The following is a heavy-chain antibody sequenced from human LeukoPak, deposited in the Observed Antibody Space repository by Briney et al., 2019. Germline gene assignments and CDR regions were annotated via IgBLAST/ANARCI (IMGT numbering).Heavy chain of an antibody. D-gene: IGHD2-21*01. Sequence: GGSLRLSCAASGFNANNAWMSWVRQAPGKGLEWVGRIRSKIDGGATDYAAPVKGRFTISRDDSKNTLYLQINSLKIEDTAMYYCYTSITDYWGQGTLVTVSS. CDR1: GFNANNAW. J-gene: IGHJ4*02. V-gene: IGHV3-15*07. CDR2: IRSKIDGGAT. CDR3: YTSITDY.